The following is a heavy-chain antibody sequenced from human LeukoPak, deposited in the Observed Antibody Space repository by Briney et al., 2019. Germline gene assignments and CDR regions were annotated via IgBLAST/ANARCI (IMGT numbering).Heavy chain of an antibody. Sequence: SETLSLTCTVSGGSIRSYYWSWIRQPPGKGLEWIGYIYYSGSTNYNPSLKSRVTISVDTSKNQFSLKLRSVTAADTAVYYCARGGGYYFDYWGQGALVTVSS. CDR3: ARGGGYYFDY. CDR2: IYYSGST. J-gene: IGHJ4*02. D-gene: IGHD3-16*01. V-gene: IGHV4-59*01. CDR1: GGSIRSYY.